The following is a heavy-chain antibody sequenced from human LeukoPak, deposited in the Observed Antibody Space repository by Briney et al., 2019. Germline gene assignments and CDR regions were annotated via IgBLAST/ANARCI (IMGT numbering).Heavy chain of an antibody. Sequence: ASVKVSCKASGYTFTGYYMHWVRQAPGQGLEWMGRINPNSGGTNYAQKFQGRVTMTRDTSISTAYMELSRLRSDDTAVYYSARDINGYDPDYWGQGTLVTVSS. CDR3: ARDINGYDPDY. V-gene: IGHV1-2*06. J-gene: IGHJ4*02. CDR1: GYTFTGYY. CDR2: INPNSGGT. D-gene: IGHD5-12*01.